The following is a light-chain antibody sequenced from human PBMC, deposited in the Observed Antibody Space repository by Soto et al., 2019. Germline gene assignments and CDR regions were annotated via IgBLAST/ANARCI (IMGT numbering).Light chain of an antibody. J-gene: IGKJ1*01. Sequence: NVLTQSPGTLSLSPGERATLSCRASQNFGSTYLAWYQQKRGQAPRLLIYGASTRTTGIPARFNGSGSGTEFTLTISSLQSEDFAVYYCLQYNKWPRTFGQGTKVDIK. CDR2: GAS. CDR1: QNFGSTY. CDR3: LQYNKWPRT. V-gene: IGKV3-15*01.